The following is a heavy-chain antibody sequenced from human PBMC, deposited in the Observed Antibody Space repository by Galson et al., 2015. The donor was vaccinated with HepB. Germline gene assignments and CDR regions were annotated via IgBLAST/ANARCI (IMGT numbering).Heavy chain of an antibody. CDR2: ISWNSGSI. D-gene: IGHD3/OR15-3a*01. CDR1: GFTFDDYA. V-gene: IGHV3-9*01. J-gene: IGHJ6*03. CDR3: ATFNVDHYYYYYMDV. Sequence: SLRLSCAASGFTFDDYAMHWVRQAPGKGLEWVSGISWNSGSIGYADSVKGRLTISRDNAKNSLYLQMNSLRAEDTALYYCATFNVDHYYYYYMDVWGKGTTVTVSS.